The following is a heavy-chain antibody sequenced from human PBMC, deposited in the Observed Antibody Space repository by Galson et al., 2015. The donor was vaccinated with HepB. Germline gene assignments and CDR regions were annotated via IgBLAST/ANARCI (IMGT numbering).Heavy chain of an antibody. D-gene: IGHD6-13*01. CDR1: GGTFSSYG. J-gene: IGHJ1*01. V-gene: IGHV1-18*01. CDR3: ARGAAAGPDHFQH. Sequence: SVKVSCKASGGTFSSYGISWVRQAPGQGLEWMGWISAYNGNTNYAQKLQGRVTMTTDTSTSTAYMELRSLRSDDTAVYYCARGAAAGPDHFQHWGQGTLVTVSS. CDR2: ISAYNGNT.